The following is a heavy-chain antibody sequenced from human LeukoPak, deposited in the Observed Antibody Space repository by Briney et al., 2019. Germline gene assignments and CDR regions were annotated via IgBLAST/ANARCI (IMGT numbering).Heavy chain of an antibody. CDR3: VRGHGVLGNWFDP. J-gene: IGHJ5*02. CDR1: GGSISSYY. Sequence: TSETLSLTCTVSGGSISSYYWSWIRQPAGKGLEWIGRIYTSGSTNYNPSLKSRLTMSVDTSKNQFSLNLNSVTAADTAVYYCVRGHGVLGNWFDPWGQGTLVTVSS. CDR2: IYTSGST. D-gene: IGHD3-10*01. V-gene: IGHV4-4*07.